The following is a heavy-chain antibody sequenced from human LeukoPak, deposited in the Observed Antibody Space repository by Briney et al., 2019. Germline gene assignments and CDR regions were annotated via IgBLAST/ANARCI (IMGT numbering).Heavy chain of an antibody. CDR1: GFTFSSYG. D-gene: IGHD5-12*01. J-gene: IGHJ4*02. CDR2: IRYDGSNK. V-gene: IGHV3-30*02. Sequence: TGGSLRLSCAASGFTFSSYGMHWVRQAPGKGLEWVAFIRYDGSNKYYADSVKGRFTISRDNSKNTLYLQMNSLRAEDTAVYYCAEMGEVATTFDYWGQGTLVTVSS. CDR3: AEMGEVATTFDY.